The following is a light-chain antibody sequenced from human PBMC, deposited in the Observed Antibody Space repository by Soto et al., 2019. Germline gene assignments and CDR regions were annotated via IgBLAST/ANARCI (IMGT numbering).Light chain of an antibody. V-gene: IGKV3-11*01. J-gene: IGKJ5*01. Sequence: EIVLTQSPATLSLSPGERATLSCRASQSVGSYLAWYQQKPGQAPRLLIYGASNRATGIPARFSGSGSGTDFTLSISSLEAEDFAVYYCQQRNVWPPITFGQGTRLENK. CDR3: QQRNVWPPIT. CDR1: QSVGSY. CDR2: GAS.